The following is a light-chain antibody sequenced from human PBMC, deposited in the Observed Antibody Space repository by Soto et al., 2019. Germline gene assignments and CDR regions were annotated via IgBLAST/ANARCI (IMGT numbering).Light chain of an antibody. CDR3: QQYDEWPLT. J-gene: IGKJ4*01. Sequence: EKVMTQSPATLSVSPGERATISCRASQNVKTRLAWYQQKPGQAPRLLIYDAFTRATGIPARFSGSASGTDFTLTISSLQSEDFAVYYCQQYDEWPLTFGGGTKV. CDR1: QNVKTR. CDR2: DAF. V-gene: IGKV3-15*01.